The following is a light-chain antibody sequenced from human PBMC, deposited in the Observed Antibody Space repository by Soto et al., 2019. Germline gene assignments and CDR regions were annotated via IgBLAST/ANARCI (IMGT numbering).Light chain of an antibody. CDR1: QSILYSSNNKNY. CDR3: QQYYGTPYT. CDR2: WAS. V-gene: IGKV4-1*01. J-gene: IGKJ2*01. Sequence: DIVMTQSPDSLAVSPGERATINYKSSQSILYSSNNKNYLAWYQQKPGQPPKLLIYWASTRESGVPDRFSGSGSGTDFTLTISSLQAEDVAVYYCQQYYGTPYTFGQGTKLEIK.